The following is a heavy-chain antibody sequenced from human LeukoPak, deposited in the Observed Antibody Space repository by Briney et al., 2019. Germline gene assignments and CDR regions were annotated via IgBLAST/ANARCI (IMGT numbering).Heavy chain of an antibody. CDR1: GGSISSSSYY. CDR2: IYYSGST. CDR3: ARIYDSSGYGLDY. V-gene: IGHV4-39*01. J-gene: IGHJ4*02. D-gene: IGHD3-22*01. Sequence: SETLSPTCTVSGGSISSSSYYWGWIRQPPGKGLEWIGSIYYSGSTYYNPSLKSRVTISVDTSKNQFSLKLSSVTAADTAVYYCARIYDSSGYGLDYWGQGTLVTVSS.